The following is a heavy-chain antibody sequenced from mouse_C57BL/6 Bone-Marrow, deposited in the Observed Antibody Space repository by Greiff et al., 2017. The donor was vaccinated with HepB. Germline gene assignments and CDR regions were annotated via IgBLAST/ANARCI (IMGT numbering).Heavy chain of an antibody. CDR1: GFSINSDCY. D-gene: IGHD1-1*02. J-gene: IGHJ1*03. CDR2: TFYSGIT. CDR3: ARDRGYGKGWYFDV. Sequence: EVQLVESGPSLVRPSQTLSLTCTVTGFSINSDCYWIWIRQFPGNKLEYIGYTFYSGITYYNPSLESRTYITRDTSKNQFSLKLSSVTTEDTATYYCARDRGYGKGWYFDVWGTGTTVTVSS. V-gene: IGHV3-3*01.